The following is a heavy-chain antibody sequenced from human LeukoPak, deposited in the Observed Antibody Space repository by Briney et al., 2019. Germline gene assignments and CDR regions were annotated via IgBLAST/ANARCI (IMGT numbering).Heavy chain of an antibody. Sequence: SETLSLTCTVSGGSISSGSYYWSWIRQPAGKGLEWIGRIYTSGSTNYNPSLKSRVTISVDTSKNQFSLKLSSVTAADTAVYYCARQFGAARYYFDYWGQGTLVTVSS. CDR2: IYTSGST. D-gene: IGHD6-6*01. V-gene: IGHV4-61*02. J-gene: IGHJ4*02. CDR3: ARQFGAARYYFDY. CDR1: GGSISSGSYY.